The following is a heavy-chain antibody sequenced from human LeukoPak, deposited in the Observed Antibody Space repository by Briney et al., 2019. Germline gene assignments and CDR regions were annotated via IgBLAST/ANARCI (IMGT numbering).Heavy chain of an antibody. CDR2: ITDDGSRP. J-gene: IGHJ4*02. V-gene: IGHV3-74*01. CDR3: ARNNWGIDY. D-gene: IGHD7-27*01. Sequence: GGSLRLSCVASGFGFSSYWMHWVRQAPGQGLVWVARITDDGSRPGYADSVKGRFTISRDNARNTLYLQMTNLRVEDTAVYYCARNNWGIDYWGQGALVTVPS. CDR1: GFGFSSYW.